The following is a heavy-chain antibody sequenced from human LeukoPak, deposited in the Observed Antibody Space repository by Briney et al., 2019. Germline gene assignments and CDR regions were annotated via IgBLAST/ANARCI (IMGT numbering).Heavy chain of an antibody. CDR3: ARGGSHFDY. CDR1: GGSISSYY. V-gene: IGHV4-59*01. J-gene: IGHJ4*02. CDR2: IYYSGIT. D-gene: IGHD1-26*01. Sequence: PSETLSLTCTVSGGSISSYYWTWIRQPPGKGLEWIGYIYYSGITKYNPSLKSRVTISVDTSKNQFSLKLTSVTAADTAVYYCARGGSHFDYWGQGTLVTVSS.